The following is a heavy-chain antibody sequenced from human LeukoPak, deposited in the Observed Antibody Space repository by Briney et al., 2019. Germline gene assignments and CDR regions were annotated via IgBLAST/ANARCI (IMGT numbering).Heavy chain of an antibody. CDR3: ARDQGYFYDSSGHSPLEY. CDR1: GFTFDDYG. V-gene: IGHV3-20*04. J-gene: IGHJ4*02. Sequence: RPGGSLRLSCAGSGFTFDDYGMAWVRQVQGEGLEWVAGINWNGGTRGYADSVRGRFTISKDNAKNSLNLQMDSLRVEDTALYYCARDQGYFYDSSGHSPLEYWGRGTLVTVSS. CDR2: INWNGGTR. D-gene: IGHD3-22*01.